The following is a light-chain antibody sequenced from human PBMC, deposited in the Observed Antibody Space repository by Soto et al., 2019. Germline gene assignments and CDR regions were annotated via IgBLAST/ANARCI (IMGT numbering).Light chain of an antibody. J-gene: IGKJ1*01. V-gene: IGKV3-20*01. CDR1: QSVSSSY. CDR2: GAS. Sequence: EIVLTQSPGTLSLSPGERATLSCRDSQSVSSSYLAWYQQKHGQAPRVXIYGASSRETGIPERFSGSGSGTEFTLTISRLEPEDFAVYYCQQYGSSTWTFGQGTQVDIK. CDR3: QQYGSSTWT.